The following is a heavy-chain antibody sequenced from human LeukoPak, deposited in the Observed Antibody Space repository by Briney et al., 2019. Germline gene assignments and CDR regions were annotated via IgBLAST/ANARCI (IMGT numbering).Heavy chain of an antibody. D-gene: IGHD3-3*01. CDR1: GFTFDDYS. CDR2: ISSSSYI. Sequence: PGGSLRLSCAASGFTFDDYSMNWVRQAPGKGLEWVSSISSSSYIYYADSVKGRFTISRDNAKNSLYLQMNSLRAEDAAVYYCARSQTYYDFWSGGGSFAFDIWGQGTMVTVSS. CDR3: ARSQTYYDFWSGGGSFAFDI. J-gene: IGHJ3*02. V-gene: IGHV3-21*01.